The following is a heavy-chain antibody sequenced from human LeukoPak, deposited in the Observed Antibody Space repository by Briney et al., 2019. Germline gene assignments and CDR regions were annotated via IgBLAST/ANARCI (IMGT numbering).Heavy chain of an antibody. CDR2: ISSSSSYI. CDR1: GFTFSSYS. Sequence: GGSLRLSCAASGFTFSSYSMNRVRQAPGKGLEWVSSISSSSSYIYYADSVKGRFTISRDNAKNSLYLQMNSLRAEDTAVYYCARDWKNAFDIWGQGTMVTVSS. CDR3: ARDWKNAFDI. D-gene: IGHD1-1*01. V-gene: IGHV3-21*01. J-gene: IGHJ3*02.